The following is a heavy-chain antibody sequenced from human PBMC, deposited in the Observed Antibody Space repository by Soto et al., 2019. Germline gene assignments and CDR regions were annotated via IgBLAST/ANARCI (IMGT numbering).Heavy chain of an antibody. CDR3: ARVKSTVTTPYYYYGMDV. CDR1: GGTFSSYA. V-gene: IGHV1-69*06. Sequence: SVKVSCKASGGTFSSYAISWVRQAPGQGLEWMGGIIPIFGTANYAQKFQGRVTITADKSTSTAYMELSSLRSEDTAVYYCARVKSTVTTPYYYYGMDVWGQGTTVTV. J-gene: IGHJ6*02. CDR2: IIPIFGTA. D-gene: IGHD4-17*01.